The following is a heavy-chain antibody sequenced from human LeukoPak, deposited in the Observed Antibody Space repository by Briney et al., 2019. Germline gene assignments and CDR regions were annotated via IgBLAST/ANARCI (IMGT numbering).Heavy chain of an antibody. CDR1: GLTFRSYD. CDR2: IGTAGEI. J-gene: IGHJ4*02. Sequence: GGSLRLSCAASGLTFRSYDMHWVRQATGKGLEWVSGIGTAGEIYYPGSVKGRFTISRENAKNSLYLQMNSLRAGDTAVYYCARRAGAYSHPYDYWGQGTLVTVSS. CDR3: ARRAGAYSHPYDY. V-gene: IGHV3-13*01. D-gene: IGHD4/OR15-4a*01.